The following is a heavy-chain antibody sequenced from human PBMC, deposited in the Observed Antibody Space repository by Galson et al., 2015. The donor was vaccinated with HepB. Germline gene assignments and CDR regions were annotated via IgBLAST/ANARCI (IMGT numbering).Heavy chain of an antibody. D-gene: IGHD1-26*01. CDR3: ARESVGATIDY. CDR1: GGSISSYY. V-gene: IGHV4-59*01. J-gene: IGHJ4*02. CDR2: IYYSGST. Sequence: ETLSLTCTVSGGSISSYYWSWIRQPPGKGLEWIGYIYYSGSTNYNPSLKSRVTISVDTSKNQFSLKLSSVTAADTAVYYCARESVGATIDYWGQGTLVTVSS.